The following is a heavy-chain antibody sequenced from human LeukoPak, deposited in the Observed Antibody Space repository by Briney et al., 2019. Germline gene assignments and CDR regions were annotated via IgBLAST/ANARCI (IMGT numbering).Heavy chain of an antibody. CDR3: ARERSSSGGHNWFDP. J-gene: IGHJ5*02. D-gene: IGHD4-23*01. CDR1: GGYIITSGHY. Sequence: LSETLSLTCTVSGGYIITSGHYWGWIRQPPGKGLEWIGSVYYTGVTSTNPFFRSRMSISVDTSKNQFSLNLISVSAADAAVYYCARERSSSGGHNWFDPWGQGTLVTVSS. CDR2: VYYTGVT. V-gene: IGHV4-39*07.